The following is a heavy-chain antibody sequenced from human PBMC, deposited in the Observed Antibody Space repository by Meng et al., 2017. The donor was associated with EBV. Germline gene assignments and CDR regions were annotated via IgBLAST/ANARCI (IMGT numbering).Heavy chain of an antibody. Sequence: QVRLAQSGAEVKKPGASVKVSCKASGYTFTGYYMHWVRQAPGQGLEWMGRINPNSGGTNYAQKFQGRVTMTRDTSISTAYMELSRLRSDDTAVYYCARVGIAVAGTGDYWGQGTLVTVSS. CDR3: ARVGIAVAGTGDY. D-gene: IGHD6-19*01. J-gene: IGHJ4*02. CDR2: INPNSGGT. V-gene: IGHV1-2*06. CDR1: GYTFTGYY.